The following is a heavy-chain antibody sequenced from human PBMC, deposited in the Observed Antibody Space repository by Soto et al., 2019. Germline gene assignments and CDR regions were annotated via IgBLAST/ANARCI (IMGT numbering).Heavy chain of an antibody. J-gene: IGHJ3*02. CDR2: IIPIFGTA. V-gene: IGHV1-69*13. CDR1: GGTFSSYA. CDR3: ASLGYYESSGYYGAFDI. D-gene: IGHD3-22*01. Sequence: SVKVSCKASGGTFSSYAISWVRQAPGQGLEWMGGIIPIFGTANYAQKFQGRVTITADESTSTAYMELSSLRSEDTAGYYCASLGYYESSGYYGAFDIWGQGTMVTVSS.